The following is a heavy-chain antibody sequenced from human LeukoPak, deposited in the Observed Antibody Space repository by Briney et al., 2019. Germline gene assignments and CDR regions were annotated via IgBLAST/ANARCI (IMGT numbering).Heavy chain of an antibody. CDR3: ARDSTSTYYYDSSGPADY. CDR1: GFTFSDYY. V-gene: IGHV3-11*01. CDR2: ISSSGSTI. D-gene: IGHD3-22*01. Sequence: GGSLRLSCAASGFTFSDYYMSWIRQAPGKGLEWVSYISSSGSTIYYADSVKGRFTISRDNAKNSLYLQMNSLRAEDTAVYYCARDSTSTYYYDSSGPADYWGQGTLVTVSS. J-gene: IGHJ4*02.